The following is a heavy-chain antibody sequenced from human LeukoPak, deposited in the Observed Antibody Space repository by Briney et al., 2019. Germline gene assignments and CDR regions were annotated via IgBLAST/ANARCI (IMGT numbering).Heavy chain of an antibody. CDR1: GFTFSSFD. V-gene: IGHV3-21*01. CDR2: ISTSSRYI. J-gene: IGHJ5*02. Sequence: PGGSLRLSCAASGFTFSSFDMNWVRQAPGKGLEWVSSISTSSRYIYYRDSVKGRFTISRDDAKNSLYLQMNSLRVEDTAVYYCARADCSGSTCYLRRSWFDPWGQGTLATVSS. CDR3: ARADCSGSTCYLRRSWFDP. D-gene: IGHD2-2*01.